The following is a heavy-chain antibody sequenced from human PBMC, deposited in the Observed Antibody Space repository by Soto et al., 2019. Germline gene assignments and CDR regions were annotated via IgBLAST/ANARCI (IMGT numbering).Heavy chain of an antibody. CDR3: ARDLGERYFDWLSPYNWFDP. CDR2: MNPNSGNT. J-gene: IGHJ5*02. V-gene: IGHV1-8*01. D-gene: IGHD3-9*01. CDR1: GYTFTSYD. Sequence: ASVKVSCKASGYTFTSYDINWVRQATGQGLEWMGWMNPNSGNTGYAQKFQGRVTMTRNTSISTAYMELSSLRSEDTAVYYCARDLGERYFDWLSPYNWFDPWGQGTLVTVSS.